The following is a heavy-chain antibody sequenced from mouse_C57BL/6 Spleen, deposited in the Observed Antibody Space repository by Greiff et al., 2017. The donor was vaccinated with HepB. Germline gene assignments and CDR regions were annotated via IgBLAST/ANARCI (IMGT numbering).Heavy chain of an antibody. CDR2: INPGSGGT. Sequence: QVQLQQSGAELVRPGTSVKVSCKASGYAFTNYLIEWVKQRPGQGLEWIGVINPGSGGTNYNEKFKGKATLTADKSSSTAYMQLSSLTSEDSAVYFCAREDGYYEMDYWGQGTSVTVSS. D-gene: IGHD2-3*01. CDR3: AREDGYYEMDY. V-gene: IGHV1-54*01. J-gene: IGHJ4*01. CDR1: GYAFTNYL.